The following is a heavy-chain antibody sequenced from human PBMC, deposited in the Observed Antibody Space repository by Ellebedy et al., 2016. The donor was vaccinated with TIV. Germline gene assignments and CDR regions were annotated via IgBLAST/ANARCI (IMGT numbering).Heavy chain of an antibody. J-gene: IGHJ4*02. CDR3: AKEWDY. V-gene: IGHV3-7*03. CDR1: GFTFGNYW. CDR2: IKQDGSQK. Sequence: GESLKISCAASGFTFGNYWMSWVRQAPGKGLEWVANIKQDGSQKYYVDSVKGRFTISRDNAKNSLFLQMNSLRAEDTAVYYSAKEWDYWGQGTLVTVSS.